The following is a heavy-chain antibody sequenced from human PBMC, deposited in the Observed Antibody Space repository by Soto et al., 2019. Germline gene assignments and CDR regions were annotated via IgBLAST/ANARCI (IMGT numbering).Heavy chain of an antibody. CDR2: IIPIFGTA. CDR3: ARETGGENYYYNGMDV. D-gene: IGHD3-16*01. J-gene: IGHJ6*02. V-gene: IGHV1-69*01. CDR1: GGTFSSYA. Sequence: QVQLVQSGAEVKKPGSSVKVSCKASGGTFSSYAISWVRQAPGQGLEWMGGIIPIFGTANYAQKFQGRVTIPADESTSTAYMELSSLRSEDTGVYYCARETGGENYYYNGMDVWGQGTTVTVSS.